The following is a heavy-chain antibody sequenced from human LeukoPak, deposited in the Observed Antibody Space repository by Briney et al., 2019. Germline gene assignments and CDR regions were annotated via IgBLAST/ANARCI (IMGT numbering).Heavy chain of an antibody. V-gene: IGHV3-23*01. J-gene: IGHJ3*02. CDR3: VKDSPLIVEATRWGRNVFDI. Sequence: GGSLRLSCAASGLTFNNYAMSWVRRAPGKGLAWVSTISGGGGIYYADSVKGRFTISRDNSKETLYLLMNSLSAEDTAVYYCVKDSPLIVEATRWGRNVFDIWGQGTMVTVAS. CDR1: GLTFNNYA. CDR2: ISGGGGI. D-gene: IGHD1-26*01.